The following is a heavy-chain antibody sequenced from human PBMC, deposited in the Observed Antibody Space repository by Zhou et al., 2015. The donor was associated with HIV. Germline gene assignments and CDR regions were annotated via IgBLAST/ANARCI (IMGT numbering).Heavy chain of an antibody. D-gene: IGHD4-23*01. V-gene: IGHV3-9*01. J-gene: IGHJ3*02. CDR3: AKDRLYGGNGAFDI. CDR2: ISWNSGSI. Sequence: EVQLVESGGGLVQPGRSLRLSCAASGFTFDDYAMHWVRQAPGKGLEWVSGISWNSGSIGYADSVKGRFTISRDNAKNSLYLQMNSLRAEDTALYYCAKDRLYGGNGAFDIWGQGTMVTVSS. CDR1: GFTFDDYA.